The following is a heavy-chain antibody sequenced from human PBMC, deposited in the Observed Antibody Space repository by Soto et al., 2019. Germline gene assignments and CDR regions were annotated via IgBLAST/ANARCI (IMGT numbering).Heavy chain of an antibody. CDR3: ARDPGYSGFDFAY. V-gene: IGHV3-33*01. CDR2: IWYDGSKK. Sequence: QVQLVESGGGVVQPGRSLRLSCAASGFTFSSHAMHWVRQAPGKGLEWVAVIWYDGSKKYYADSVKGRFTVARDDSKNTLSLKMNSLRVEDTDVYYCARDPGYSGFDFAYWGQGTLVTVSS. J-gene: IGHJ4*02. D-gene: IGHD5-12*01. CDR1: GFTFSSHA.